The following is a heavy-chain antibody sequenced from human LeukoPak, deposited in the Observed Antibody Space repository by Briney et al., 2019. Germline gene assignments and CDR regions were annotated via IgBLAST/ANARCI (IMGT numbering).Heavy chain of an antibody. D-gene: IGHD3-22*01. CDR1: GGSISSSSYY. Sequence: SETLSLTCTVSGGSISSSSYYWGWIRQPPGKGLEWIGSIYYSGSTYYNTSLKSRVTISVDTSKNQFSLKLSSVTAADTAVYYCARYYYDSSGYCFDYRGQGTLVTVSS. CDR3: ARYYYDSSGYCFDY. CDR2: IYYSGST. J-gene: IGHJ4*02. V-gene: IGHV4-39*01.